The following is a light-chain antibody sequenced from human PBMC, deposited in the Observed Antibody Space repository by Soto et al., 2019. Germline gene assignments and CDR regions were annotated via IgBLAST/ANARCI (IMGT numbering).Light chain of an antibody. CDR2: DNY. CDR3: GTWDSSLRVVV. J-gene: IGLJ2*01. Sequence: QSGLTQPPSVSAAPGQKVTISCTGSNSNIGDNYVSWYQHDPGTAPKLLIYDNYKRPSGIADRFSGSKSGTSATLGIAALQAGDEADYYCGTWDSSLRVVVFGGGTKLTVL. CDR1: NSNIGDNY. V-gene: IGLV1-51*01.